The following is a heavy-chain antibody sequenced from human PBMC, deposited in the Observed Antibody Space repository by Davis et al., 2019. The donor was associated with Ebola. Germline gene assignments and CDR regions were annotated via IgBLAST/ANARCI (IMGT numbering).Heavy chain of an antibody. J-gene: IGHJ4*02. Sequence: GESLKISCAASGFSFSAYWMHWVRQAPGKGLVWVSRINGDGSTTTYADSVKGRFTISRDNSKNTLYLQMNSLRAEDTAVYYCARGTQQLNWGQGTLVTVSS. CDR1: GFSFSAYW. D-gene: IGHD6-13*01. V-gene: IGHV3-74*01. CDR3: ARGTQQLN. CDR2: INGDGSTT.